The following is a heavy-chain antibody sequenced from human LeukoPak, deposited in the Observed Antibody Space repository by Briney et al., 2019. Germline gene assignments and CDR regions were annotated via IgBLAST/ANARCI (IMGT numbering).Heavy chain of an antibody. D-gene: IGHD5-12*01. Sequence: SETLSLTCTVSGGSISSGDYYWSWIRQPPGKGLEWIGHIYYSGSTYYNPSLKSRVTISVDTSKNQFSLRLSSVTAADTAVYYCARDASGYDIPVDAFDIWGQGTMVTVSS. V-gene: IGHV4-30-4*08. J-gene: IGHJ3*02. CDR1: GGSISSGDYY. CDR2: IYYSGST. CDR3: ARDASGYDIPVDAFDI.